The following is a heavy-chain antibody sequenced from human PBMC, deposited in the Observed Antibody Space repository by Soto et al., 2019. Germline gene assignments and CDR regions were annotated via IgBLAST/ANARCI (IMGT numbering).Heavy chain of an antibody. J-gene: IGHJ4*02. CDR3: VKSDKDTARFDY. Sequence: PGGSLRLSCAASGFTFSSYSMNWVRQAPGKGLEWVSSISSSSSYIYYADSVKGRFTISRDNAKNSLYLQMNSLRAEDTAVYYCVKSDKDTARFDYWGQGTLVTVSS. D-gene: IGHD5-18*01. V-gene: IGHV3-21*01. CDR2: ISSSSSYI. CDR1: GFTFSSYS.